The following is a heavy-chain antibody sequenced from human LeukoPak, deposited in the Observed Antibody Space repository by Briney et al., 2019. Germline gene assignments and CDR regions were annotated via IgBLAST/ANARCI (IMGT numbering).Heavy chain of an antibody. Sequence: SQTLSLTCTVAGGSISSYYWSWIRQPPGKGLEWIGYIYYSGSTNYNPSLKSRVTISVDTSKIQFSLKLSSVTAADTAVYYCARSRRDGYNYYFDYWGQGTLVTVSS. D-gene: IGHD5-24*01. V-gene: IGHV4-59*01. J-gene: IGHJ4*02. CDR1: GGSISSYY. CDR2: IYYSGST. CDR3: ARSRRDGYNYYFDY.